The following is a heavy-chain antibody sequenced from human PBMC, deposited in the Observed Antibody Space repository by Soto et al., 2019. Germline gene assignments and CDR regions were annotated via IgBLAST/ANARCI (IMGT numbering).Heavy chain of an antibody. CDR2: IYYSGST. Sequence: SETLSLTCTVSGGSISSGGYYWSWIRQHPGKGLEWIGYIYYSGSTYYNPSLKSRVTISVDTSKNQFSLKLSSVTAADTAVYYCARSFMSSGYYNWFDPWGQGTLVTVSS. CDR3: ARSFMSSGYYNWFDP. CDR1: GGSISSGGYY. D-gene: IGHD3-22*01. J-gene: IGHJ5*02. V-gene: IGHV4-31*03.